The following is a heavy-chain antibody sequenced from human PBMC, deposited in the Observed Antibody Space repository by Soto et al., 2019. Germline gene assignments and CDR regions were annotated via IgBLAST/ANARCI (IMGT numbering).Heavy chain of an antibody. V-gene: IGHV4-39*01. D-gene: IGHD5-18*01. CDR1: GGSISSSSYY. J-gene: IGHJ4*02. Sequence: ASETLSLTCTVSGGSISSSSYYWGWIRQPPGKGLEWIGSIYYSGSTYYNPSLKSRVTISVDTSKNQFSLKLSSVTAADTAVYYCARRYIRGYSLDYWGQGTLVTVSS. CDR3: ARRYIRGYSLDY. CDR2: IYYSGST.